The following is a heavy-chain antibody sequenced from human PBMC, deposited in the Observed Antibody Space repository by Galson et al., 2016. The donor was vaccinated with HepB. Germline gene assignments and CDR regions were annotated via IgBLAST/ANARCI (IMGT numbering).Heavy chain of an antibody. CDR1: GFTFSRAW. CDR3: TPSSTRRYTYGPSAY. D-gene: IGHD5-18*01. V-gene: IGHV3-15*01. CDR2: IKRYTEGGTT. J-gene: IGHJ4*01. Sequence: SLRLSCAASGFTFSRAWMYWVRQAPGKGLEWVGRIKRYTEGGTTEYAPPMKGRFTLSREESNNRLFLQMNRLKTEDTTLYYSTPSSTRRYTYGPSAYWGRGTLVAVSS.